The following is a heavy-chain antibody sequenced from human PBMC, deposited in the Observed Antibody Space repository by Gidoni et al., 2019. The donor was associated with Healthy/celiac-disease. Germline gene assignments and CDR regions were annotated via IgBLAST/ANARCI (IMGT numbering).Heavy chain of an antibody. V-gene: IGHV1-69*01. Sequence: VQLVQSGAEVKKPGSSVKVSCKASGGTFSSYAISWVRQAPGQGLEWMGGIIPIFGTANYAQKFQGRVTITADESTSTAYMELSSLRSEDTAVYYCARVDCSGGSCYSWWFDPWGQGTLVTVSS. CDR3: ARVDCSGGSCYSWWFDP. J-gene: IGHJ5*02. CDR1: GGTFSSYA. D-gene: IGHD2-15*01. CDR2: IIPIFGTA.